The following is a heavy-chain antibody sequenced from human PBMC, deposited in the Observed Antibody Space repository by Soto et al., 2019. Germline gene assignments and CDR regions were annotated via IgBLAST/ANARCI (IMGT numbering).Heavy chain of an antibody. J-gene: IGHJ6*02. CDR3: ARVIVGATSTGSYYYYYGMDV. Sequence: GGSLRLSCAASGFTFSSYGMHWVRQAPGKGLEWVAVIWYDGSNKYYADSVKGRFTISRDNSKNTLYLQMNSLRAEDTAVYYCARVIVGATSTGSYYYYYGMDVWGQGTTVTAP. V-gene: IGHV3-33*01. CDR2: IWYDGSNK. D-gene: IGHD1-26*01. CDR1: GFTFSSYG.